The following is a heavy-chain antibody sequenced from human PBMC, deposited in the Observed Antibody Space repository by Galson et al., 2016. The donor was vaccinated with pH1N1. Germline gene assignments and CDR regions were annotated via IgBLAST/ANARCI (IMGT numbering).Heavy chain of an antibody. V-gene: IGHV1-2*02. CDR1: GYTFTDYY. J-gene: IGHJ6*03. D-gene: IGHD2-15*01. CDR2: INPNSDVT. Sequence: SVKVSCKASGYTFTDYYIHWVRQAPGKGLEWMGWINPNSDVTKYAQKFQDRVTMTRSISINTVYMELNSLSSEDTAAYYCARGTDYCSPTHCYPHMDVWGKGTRVTVSS. CDR3: ARGTDYCSPTHCYPHMDV.